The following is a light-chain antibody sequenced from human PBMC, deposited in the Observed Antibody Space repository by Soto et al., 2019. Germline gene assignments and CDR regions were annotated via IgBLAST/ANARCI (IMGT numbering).Light chain of an antibody. CDR3: QQIYSTPLT. V-gene: IGKV1-39*01. J-gene: IGKJ1*01. CDR1: QRISSY. Sequence: DIQMTQSPSSLSASVGDRVTITCRASQRISSYLNWYQQKPGKAPKLLIYGASSLQSGVPSRFSGSGSGTDFTLTISSLQPEDFATYYCQQIYSTPLTFGQGTKVEIK. CDR2: GAS.